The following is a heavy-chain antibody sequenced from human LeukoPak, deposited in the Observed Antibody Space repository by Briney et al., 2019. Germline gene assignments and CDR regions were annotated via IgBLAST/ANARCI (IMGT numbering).Heavy chain of an antibody. D-gene: IGHD3-22*01. V-gene: IGHV4-34*08. Sequence: KSGGSLRLSCAASGFTFSSYAMSWVRQAPGKGLEWIGEINHSGSTNYNPSLKSRVTISVDTSKNQFSLKLSSVTAADTAVYYCAAQPGHMIPPVNAYYWGQGTLVTVSS. CDR2: INHSGST. CDR3: AAQPGHMIPPVNAYY. J-gene: IGHJ4*02. CDR1: GFTFSSYA.